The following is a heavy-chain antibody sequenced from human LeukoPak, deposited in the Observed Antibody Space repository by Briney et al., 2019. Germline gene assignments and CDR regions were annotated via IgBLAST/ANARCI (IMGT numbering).Heavy chain of an antibody. J-gene: IGHJ5*02. CDR3: ATSTSVTHTRDP. CDR1: GYAFKDIY. V-gene: IGHV1-2*02. D-gene: IGHD5/OR15-5a*01. CDR2: INPNSGAR. Sequence: ASVKVSCKASGYAFKDIYFNWVRQAPGQGLEWMGWINPNSGARIYSQKFQGRVTMDTSVSTVYMELSSLTSDDTAVYYCATSTSVTHTRDPWGQGTLVTVSS.